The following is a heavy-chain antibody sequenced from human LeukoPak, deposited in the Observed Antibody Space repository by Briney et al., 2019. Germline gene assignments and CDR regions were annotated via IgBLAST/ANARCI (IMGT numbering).Heavy chain of an antibody. CDR2: LRPDGSDK. CDR3: ARDAYSDASES. V-gene: IGHV3-7*01. CDR1: GFTFSSYW. D-gene: IGHD5-18*01. Sequence: GGSLRLSCAASGFTFSSYWMTWVRQAPGRGLEWVANLRPDGSDKYYVNSVRGRFTISGDNAKNLLYLQMNSLRAEDTAVYYCARDAYSDASESWGQGTLVTVSS. J-gene: IGHJ5*02.